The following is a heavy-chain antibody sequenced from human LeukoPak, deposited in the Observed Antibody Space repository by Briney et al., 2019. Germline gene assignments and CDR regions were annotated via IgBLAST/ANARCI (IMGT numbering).Heavy chain of an antibody. CDR3: ARMMASIPRGVPDY. CDR1: GFTLSSYW. D-gene: IGHD5-24*01. V-gene: IGHV3-7*01. Sequence: SGGSLRLSCASSGFTLSSYWMTWFRQAPGKGLEWVANLKEDGSEKYYVDSVKGRFTISRDNAKSSLYLQMDSLRAEDTAVYYCARMMASIPRGVPDYWGQGTLVTVSS. CDR2: LKEDGSEK. J-gene: IGHJ4*02.